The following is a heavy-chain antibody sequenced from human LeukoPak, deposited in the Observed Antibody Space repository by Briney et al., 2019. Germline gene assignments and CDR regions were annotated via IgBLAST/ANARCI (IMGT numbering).Heavy chain of an antibody. CDR3: ALLWFGELFSDYYYYYMDV. Sequence: SETLSLTCTVSGGSISSYYWSWIRQPPGKGLEWIGYIYYSGSTNYNPSLKSRVTIPVDTSKNQFSLKLSSVTAADTAVYYCALLWFGELFSDYYYYYMDVWGKGTTVTVSS. J-gene: IGHJ6*03. CDR1: GGSISSYY. V-gene: IGHV4-59*08. CDR2: IYYSGST. D-gene: IGHD3-10*01.